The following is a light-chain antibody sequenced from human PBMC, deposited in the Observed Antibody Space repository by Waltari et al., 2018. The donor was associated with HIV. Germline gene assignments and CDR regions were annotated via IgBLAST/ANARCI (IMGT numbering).Light chain of an antibody. J-gene: IGLJ2*01. CDR2: NNH. Sequence: QSVLTQPPSASGTPGQRVTISCSGRNSNIGSNTVNWYQQLRGTAPKLLIYNNHQRPSGVSDLVCGSKSGTSASLAISGLQSEDEADYYCAAWDDSLNAHVLFGGGTKLTVL. CDR3: AAWDDSLNAHVL. CDR1: NSNIGSNT. V-gene: IGLV1-44*01.